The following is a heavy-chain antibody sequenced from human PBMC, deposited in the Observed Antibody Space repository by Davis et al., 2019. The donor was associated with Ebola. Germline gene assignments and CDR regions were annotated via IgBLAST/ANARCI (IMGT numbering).Heavy chain of an antibody. J-gene: IGHJ3*02. CDR2: ISSSGNTI. CDR3: AKDNSIYYYGSGSYYNGPDAFDI. V-gene: IGHV3-48*03. CDR1: GFTFSSYE. Sequence: GESLKISCAASGFTFSSYEMNWVRQAPGKGLEWVSYISSSGNTIYYADSVKGRFTISRDNSKNSLYLQMNSLRAEDTALYYCAKDNSIYYYGSGSYYNGPDAFDIWGQGTMVTVSS. D-gene: IGHD3-10*01.